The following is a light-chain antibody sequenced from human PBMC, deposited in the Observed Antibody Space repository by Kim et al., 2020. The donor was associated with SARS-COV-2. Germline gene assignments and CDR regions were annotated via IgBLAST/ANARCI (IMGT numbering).Light chain of an antibody. CDR1: SSNNGSNT. J-gene: IGLJ3*02. CDR3: AAWDDSLNGWV. Sequence: GNRVTISCSGSSSNNGSNTVHRYKQLQGTAPKLLIYGNNQRPAGVPDRFSGSKSGTSASLAISGLQSEDEADYYCAAWDDSLNGWVFGRGTQLTVL. CDR2: GNN. V-gene: IGLV1-44*01.